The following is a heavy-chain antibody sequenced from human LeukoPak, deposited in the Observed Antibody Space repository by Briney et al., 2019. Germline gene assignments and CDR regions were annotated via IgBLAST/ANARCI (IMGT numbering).Heavy chain of an antibody. J-gene: IGHJ4*02. V-gene: IGHV3-30-3*01. CDR1: GFTFSSYA. D-gene: IGHD3-10*01. CDR2: ISYDGSNK. Sequence: GRSLRLSCAASGFTFSSYAMHWVRQAPGKGLEWVAVISYDGSNKYYADSVKGRFTISRDNSKNTLYLQMNSLRAEDTAVYYCARELLWFGDEPDLYDYWGQGTLVTVSS. CDR3: ARELLWFGDEPDLYDY.